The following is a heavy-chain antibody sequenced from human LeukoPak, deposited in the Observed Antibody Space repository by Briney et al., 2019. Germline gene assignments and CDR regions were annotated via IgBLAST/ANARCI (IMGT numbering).Heavy chain of an antibody. J-gene: IGHJ4*02. CDR2: INPNGAYT. V-gene: IGHV1-46*01. CDR3: ARDRDSSGRYYFDY. D-gene: IGHD3-22*01. CDR1: GYIFINYY. Sequence: ASVKVSCKASGYIFINYYTHWVRQAPGQGLEWMGLINPNGAYTTNAQKFQGRVTVTRDTSTSTVYMELSSLRSDDTAVYYCARDRDSSGRYYFDYWGQGSLVTVSS.